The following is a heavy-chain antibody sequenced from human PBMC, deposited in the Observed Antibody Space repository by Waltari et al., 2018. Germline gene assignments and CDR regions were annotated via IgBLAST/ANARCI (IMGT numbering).Heavy chain of an antibody. CDR1: GFTFSSYW. CDR3: AAGTDGRTYYYYYMDV. J-gene: IGHJ6*03. Sequence: EVQLVESGGGLVQPGGSLRLSCAASGFTFSSYWMSWVRQAPGKGLEWVANIKQDGSEKYYVDSVKGRFTISRDNAKNSLYLQMNSLRAEDTAVYYCAAGTDGRTYYYYYMDVWGKGTTVTVSS. CDR2: IKQDGSEK. V-gene: IGHV3-7*01. D-gene: IGHD1-1*01.